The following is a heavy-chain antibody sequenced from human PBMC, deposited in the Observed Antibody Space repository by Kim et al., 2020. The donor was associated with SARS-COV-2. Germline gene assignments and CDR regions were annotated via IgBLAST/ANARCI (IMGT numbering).Heavy chain of an antibody. CDR3: ARGLKGDAFDI. V-gene: IGHV3-48*03. CDR1: GFTFSSYE. J-gene: IGHJ3*02. Sequence: GGSLRLSCAASGFTFSSYEMNWVRQAPGKGLEWVSYISSSGSTIYYADSVKGRFTISRDNAKNSLYLQMNSLRAEDTAVYYCARGLKGDAFDIWGQGTMVTVSS. CDR2: ISSSGSTI.